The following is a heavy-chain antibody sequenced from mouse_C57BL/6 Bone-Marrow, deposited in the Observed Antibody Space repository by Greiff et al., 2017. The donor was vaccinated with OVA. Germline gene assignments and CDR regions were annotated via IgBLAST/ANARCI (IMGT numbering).Heavy chain of an antibody. CDR3: ARRHYSNLAWFAY. CDR2: IWSGGST. J-gene: IGHJ3*01. D-gene: IGHD2-5*01. CDR1: GFSLTSYG. V-gene: IGHV2-2*01. Sequence: QVQLKQSGPGLVQPSQSLSITCTVSGFSLTSYGVHWVRQSPGKGLEWLGVIWSGGSTDYNAAFIYRLSISKNNSKSQVFFKMNSLQADDTAIYYCARRHYSNLAWFAYWGQGTLVTVSA.